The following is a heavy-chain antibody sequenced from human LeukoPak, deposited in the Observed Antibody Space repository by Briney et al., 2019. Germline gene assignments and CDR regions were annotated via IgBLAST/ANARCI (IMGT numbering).Heavy chain of an antibody. J-gene: IGHJ4*02. D-gene: IGHD3-22*01. CDR2: IIPIFGTA. V-gene: IGHV1-69*05. CDR3: ASDYDSSGCYYPEFDY. CDR1: GGTFSSYA. Sequence: ASVKVSCKASGGTFSSYAISWVRQAPGQGLEWMGRIIPIFGTANYAQKFQGRVTITTDESTSTAYMELSSLRSEDTALYYCASDYDSSGCYYPEFDYWGQGTLVTVSS.